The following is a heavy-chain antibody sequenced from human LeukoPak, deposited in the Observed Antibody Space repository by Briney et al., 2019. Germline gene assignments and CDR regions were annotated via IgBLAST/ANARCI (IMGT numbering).Heavy chain of an antibody. J-gene: IGHJ4*02. Sequence: SETLSLTCTVSGGSISSSSYYWGWIRQPPGKGLEWIGSIYYSGSTYYNPSLKSRVTISVDTSKNQFSLKLSSVTAADTAVYYCARGTGLGPNSDYWGQGTLVTVSS. CDR3: ARGTGLGPNSDY. CDR1: GGSISSSSYY. V-gene: IGHV4-39*07. CDR2: IYYSGST. D-gene: IGHD2-8*02.